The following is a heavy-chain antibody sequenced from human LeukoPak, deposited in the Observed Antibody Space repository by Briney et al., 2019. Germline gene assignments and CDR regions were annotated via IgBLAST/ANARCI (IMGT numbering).Heavy chain of an antibody. D-gene: IGHD3-3*01. V-gene: IGHV3-23*01. Sequence: GGSLRLSCAASGFTFSSYAMSWVRQAPGKGLEWVSAISGSGGSTYYAGSVKGRFTISRDNSKNTLYLQMNSLRAEDTAVYYCASSLSGPDYDYWGQGTLVTVSS. J-gene: IGHJ4*02. CDR3: ASSLSGPDYDY. CDR1: GFTFSSYA. CDR2: ISGSGGST.